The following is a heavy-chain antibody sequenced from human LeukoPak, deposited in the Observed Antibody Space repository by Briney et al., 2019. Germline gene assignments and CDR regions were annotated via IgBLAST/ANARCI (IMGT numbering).Heavy chain of an antibody. CDR2: IYDRGPA. CDR3: ARAAKHSAGFLEWLPRSTGRADYMDV. V-gene: IGHV4-30-2*06. J-gene: IGHJ6*03. CDR1: GGAIASGGYS. Sequence: SQTLSLTCTVSGGAIASGGYSWNWIRQSPGKGLEWIGCIYDRGPAYYNPSLKSRVTISVDTSKNQFSLKLSSVTAADTAVYYCARAAKHSAGFLEWLPRSTGRADYMDVWGKGTTVTVSS. D-gene: IGHD3-3*01.